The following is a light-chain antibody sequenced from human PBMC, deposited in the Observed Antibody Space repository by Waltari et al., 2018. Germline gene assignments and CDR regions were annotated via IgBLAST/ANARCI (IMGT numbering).Light chain of an antibody. Sequence: EIVLTQSPGTLSLSPGERVTLSCRASQSVSRDLAWYQQKPGQAPRLLIYGASNRATGIPDRFSGSGSGTDFSLTIRRLEPEDFAVYYCQHYVRLPVTFGQGTKVEIK. CDR1: QSVSRD. CDR3: QHYVRLPVT. J-gene: IGKJ1*01. CDR2: GAS. V-gene: IGKV3-20*01.